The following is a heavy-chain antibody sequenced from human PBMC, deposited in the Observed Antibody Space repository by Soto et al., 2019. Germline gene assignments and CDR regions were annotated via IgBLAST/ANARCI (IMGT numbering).Heavy chain of an antibody. CDR2: ISAYNGNT. CDR3: ARDGYGSIVGATGDY. D-gene: IGHD1-26*01. J-gene: IGHJ4*02. V-gene: IGHV1-18*01. Sequence: ASVKVSCKASGYTFTSYGISWVRQAPGQGLEWMGWISAYNGNTNYAQKLQGRVTMTTDTSTSTAYMELRSLRSDDTAVYYCARDGYGSIVGATGDYWGQGTLVTVSS. CDR1: GYTFTSYG.